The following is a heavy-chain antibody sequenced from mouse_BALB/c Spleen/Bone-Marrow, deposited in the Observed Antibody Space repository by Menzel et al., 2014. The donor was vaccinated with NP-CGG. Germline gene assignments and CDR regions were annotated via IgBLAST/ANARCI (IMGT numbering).Heavy chain of an antibody. D-gene: IGHD2-4*01. CDR3: ANYDYGWYFDV. J-gene: IGHJ1*01. CDR2: IDPANGNT. V-gene: IGHV14-3*02. Sequence: EVQGVESGAELVKPGASVKLSCTASGFNIKDTYMHWVKQRPEQGLEWIGRIDPANGNTKYDPKFQGKATITADTSSNTAYLQLSSLTSEDTAVYYCANYDYGWYFDVWGEGTPGAVSS. CDR1: GFNIKDTY.